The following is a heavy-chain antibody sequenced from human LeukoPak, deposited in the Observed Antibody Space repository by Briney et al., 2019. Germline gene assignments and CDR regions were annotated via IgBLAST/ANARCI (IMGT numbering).Heavy chain of an antibody. CDR1: GFTFSSYG. J-gene: IGHJ4*02. D-gene: IGHD1-26*01. V-gene: IGHV3-30*18. CDR2: ISYDGLNK. CDR3: AKGDGYSGTYSVFDY. Sequence: GGSLRLSCAASGFTFSSYGMHWVRQAPGKGLEWVSLISYDGLNKYYADSVKGRFTISRDNSKNTLYLQMNSLRAEDTALYYCAKGDGYSGTYSVFDYWGQGTLVTVSS.